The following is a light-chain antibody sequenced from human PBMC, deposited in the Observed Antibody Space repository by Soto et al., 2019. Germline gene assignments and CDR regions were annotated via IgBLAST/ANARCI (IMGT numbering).Light chain of an antibody. CDR3: QQRSNWT. J-gene: IGKJ1*01. CDR1: QSVSSS. Sequence: EIVLTQSPATLSLSPGERATLSCRASQSVSSSLAWYQQKPGQAPGLLIYDASNRATGIPARFSGSGSGTDFTLTISSLEPEDFAVYYCQQRSNWTFGQGTKVDIK. V-gene: IGKV3-11*01. CDR2: DAS.